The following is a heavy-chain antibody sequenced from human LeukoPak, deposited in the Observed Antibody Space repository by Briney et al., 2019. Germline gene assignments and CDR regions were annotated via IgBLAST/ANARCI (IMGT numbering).Heavy chain of an antibody. J-gene: IGHJ6*02. CDR1: GFTFSSYG. D-gene: IGHD6-19*01. V-gene: IGHV3-33*01. Sequence: PGGSLRLSCAASGFTFSSYGMHWVRQAPGKGLEWVAVIWYDGSNKCYADSVKGRFTISRDNSKNTLYLQMNSLRAEDTAVYYCARTMYSSGWPYYYGMDVWGQGTTVTVSS. CDR3: ARTMYSSGWPYYYGMDV. CDR2: IWYDGSNK.